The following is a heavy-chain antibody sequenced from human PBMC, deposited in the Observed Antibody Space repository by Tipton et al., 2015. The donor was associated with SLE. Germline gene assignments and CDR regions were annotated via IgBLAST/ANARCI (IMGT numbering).Heavy chain of an antibody. CDR2: IYGSGST. D-gene: IGHD3-22*01. J-gene: IGHJ3*01. CDR1: GGSLSGGNSY. Sequence: TLSLTCTVSGGSLSGGNSYWSGIRQPAGKRLEWIGRIYGSGSTIYNPSLKSRVTISVDTSKNHFSLKLSSVTAADTAVYYCARDRDYYDSSGLLLEGFDVWGQGTMGTVSS. V-gene: IGHV4-61*02. CDR3: ARDRDYYDSSGLLLEGFDV.